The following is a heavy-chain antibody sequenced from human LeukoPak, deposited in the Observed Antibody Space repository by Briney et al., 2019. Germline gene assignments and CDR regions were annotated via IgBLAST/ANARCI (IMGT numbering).Heavy chain of an antibody. V-gene: IGHV4-39*01. CDR3: ARRGIAAAPYYYYYMDA. D-gene: IGHD6-13*01. Sequence: PSETLSLTCTVSGGSISSSSYYWGWIRQPPGKGLEWIGSIYYSGSTYYNPSLKSRVTISVDTSKNQFSLKLSSVTAADTAVYYCARRGIAAAPYYYYYMDAWGKGTTVTVSS. J-gene: IGHJ6*03. CDR1: GGSISSSSYY. CDR2: IYYSGST.